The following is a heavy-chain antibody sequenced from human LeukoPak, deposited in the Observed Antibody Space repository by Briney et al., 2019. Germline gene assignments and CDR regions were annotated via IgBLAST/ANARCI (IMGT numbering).Heavy chain of an antibody. CDR3: AKDDWYSSSWPGAYYYGMDV. D-gene: IGHD6-13*01. V-gene: IGHV3-23*01. CDR2: ISGSGGST. CDR1: GFTFSSYA. Sequence: GGSLRLSCAASGFTFSSYAMSWVRQAPGKGLEWVSAISGSGGSTYYADSVKGRFTISRDNSKNTLYLQMNSLRAEDTAVYYCAKDDWYSSSWPGAYYYGMDVWGQGTTVTVSS. J-gene: IGHJ6*02.